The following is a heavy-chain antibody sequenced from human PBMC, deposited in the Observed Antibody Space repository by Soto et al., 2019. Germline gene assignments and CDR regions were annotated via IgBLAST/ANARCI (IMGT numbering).Heavy chain of an antibody. Sequence: QVQLQESGPGLVKPSGTLSLNCAVSGGSISGXNWXXWVRQPPGEGLEWIGEIYHSGYTRPNYNPSLKRRVTISLEESETRLSLVLTSVTDADTAVYFCASHVPMSGTRGFDYWGQGILVTASS. CDR1: GGSISGXNW. CDR3: ASHVPMSGTRGFDY. D-gene: IGHD6-13*01. V-gene: IGHV4-4*02. J-gene: IGHJ4*02. CDR2: IYHSGYT.